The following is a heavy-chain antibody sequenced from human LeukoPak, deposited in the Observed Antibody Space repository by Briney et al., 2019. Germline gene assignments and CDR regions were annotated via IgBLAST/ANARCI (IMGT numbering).Heavy chain of an antibody. CDR3: ARGQGSIIVVRTTNWLFDL. D-gene: IGHD2-2*01. V-gene: IGHV3-7*01. CDR2: SNQDGSEI. CDR1: GFTFSNYR. J-gene: IGHJ2*01. Sequence: GGSLRLSCAASGFTFSNYRMSWLRQAPGKGLEWLVNSNQDGSEIYNVGAVTGRFTSSRDNGKNSLYLQITSLRADDTAVYYCARGQGSIIVVRTTNWLFDLWGRGTLVTV.